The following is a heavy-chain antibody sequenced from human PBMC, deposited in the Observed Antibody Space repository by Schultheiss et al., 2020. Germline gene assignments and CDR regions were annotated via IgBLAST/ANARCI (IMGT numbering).Heavy chain of an antibody. J-gene: IGHJ3*02. V-gene: IGHV3-30-3*01. CDR3: ARGGSSSWYGRGLAFDI. CDR1: GFTFSSYA. CDR2: ISYDGGNK. Sequence: GGSLRLSCAASGFTFSSYAMHWVRQAPGKGLEWVAVISYDGGNKYYADSVKGRFTISRDNCKNTQYLQMNSLRAEDTAVYYCARGGSSSWYGRGLAFDIWGKGTMVTGSS. D-gene: IGHD6-13*01.